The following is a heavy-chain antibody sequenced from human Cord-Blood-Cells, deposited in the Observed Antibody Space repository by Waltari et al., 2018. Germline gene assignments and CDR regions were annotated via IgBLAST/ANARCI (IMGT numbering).Heavy chain of an antibody. CDR3: ARTVYGDYFDY. Sequence: QVQLVESGGGVVQPGRSLRLSCAASGFTFSSYAMHGVRQAPGKGLEWVAVISYDGSNKYYADSVKGRFTISRDNSKNTLYLQMNSLRAEDTAVYYCARTVYGDYFDYWGQGTLVTVSS. J-gene: IGHJ4*02. CDR2: ISYDGSNK. V-gene: IGHV3-30-3*01. D-gene: IGHD4-17*01. CDR1: GFTFSSYA.